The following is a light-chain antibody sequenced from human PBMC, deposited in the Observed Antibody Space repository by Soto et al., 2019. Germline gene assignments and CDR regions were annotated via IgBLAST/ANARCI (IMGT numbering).Light chain of an antibody. J-gene: IGKJ4*01. V-gene: IGKV1-9*01. CDR2: AAS. CDR3: QQLNTYTVT. CDR1: QGVSRY. Sequence: DIQMTQSPSSLSASVGDSVTITCRASQGVSRYLSWYQQKPGRDPILLISAASTLQSGVPARFSGSGSGTDFNLSITRLQTEDFATYYCQQLNTYTVTFGGGTKVDIK.